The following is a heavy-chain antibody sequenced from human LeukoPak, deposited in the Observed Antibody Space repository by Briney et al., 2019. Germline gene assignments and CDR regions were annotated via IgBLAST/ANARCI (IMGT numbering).Heavy chain of an antibody. CDR1: GFTVSSNY. J-gene: IGHJ4*02. D-gene: IGHD5-18*01. CDR2: IYSGGST. V-gene: IGHV3-66*01. Sequence: AGGSLRLSCEASGFTVSSNYMSWVRQAPGKGLEWVSVIYSGGSTYYADSVKGRFTISRDNSKNTLYLQMNSLRAEDTAVYYCAREMWDSYGYVDYWGQGTLVTVSS. CDR3: AREMWDSYGYVDY.